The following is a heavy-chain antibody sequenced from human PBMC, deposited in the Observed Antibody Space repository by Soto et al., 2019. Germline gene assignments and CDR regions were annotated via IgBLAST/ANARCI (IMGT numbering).Heavy chain of an antibody. CDR2: MNPNSGNT. V-gene: IGHV1-8*01. CDR1: GYTFTSYD. D-gene: IGHD1-1*01. CDR3: ARARYVGYYYYYMAV. J-gene: IGHJ6*03. Sequence: ASVKVSCKASGYTFTSYDINWVRQATGQGLEWMGWMNPNSGNTGYAQKFQGRVTMTRNTSISTAYMELSSLRSEDTAVYYCARARYVGYYYYYMAVWGKGTTVTVSS.